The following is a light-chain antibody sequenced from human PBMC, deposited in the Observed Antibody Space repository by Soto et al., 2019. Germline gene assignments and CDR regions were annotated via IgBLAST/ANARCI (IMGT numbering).Light chain of an antibody. CDR1: QSLSSW. J-gene: IGKJ1*01. CDR3: QQYNSHWT. CDR2: DAS. V-gene: IGKV1-5*01. Sequence: DIQMTQSPSTLSSSLGDRVTITCRASQSLSSWLAWHQQKPGKAPKLLIYDASSLESGVPSWLSGSGSGTEFTLTISSLQPDDSATYYCQQYNSHWTFGQGTKVDIK.